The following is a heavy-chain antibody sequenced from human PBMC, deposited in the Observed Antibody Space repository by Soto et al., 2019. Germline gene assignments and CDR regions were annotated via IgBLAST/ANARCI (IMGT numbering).Heavy chain of an antibody. Sequence: QVQFVQSGAEVKKPGASLKLSCKASGYTFGSNAMHGVRQATGQRLEWMGWIIGVSGNKKYSRNFQGRVTITWDTSASTVYMELTSLRSADTAVYFCERGSGSFFPFFDSWGQGTLVTVSS. D-gene: IGHD1-26*01. J-gene: IGHJ4*02. CDR1: GYTFGSNA. V-gene: IGHV1-3*01. CDR2: IIGVSGNK. CDR3: ERGSGSFFPFFDS.